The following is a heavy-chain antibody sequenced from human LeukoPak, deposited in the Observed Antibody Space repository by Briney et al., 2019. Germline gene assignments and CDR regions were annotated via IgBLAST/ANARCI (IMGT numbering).Heavy chain of an antibody. D-gene: IGHD6-19*01. CDR1: GYRFTIYW. Sequence: GESLKISCKVSGYRFTIYWIGWVRQMPGKGLEWMGIIYPDDSDTRYSPSFQGQVTISADKSTSTAFLQWSSLKASDTAMYYCARQGSSLTPDYWGQGTPVTVSS. J-gene: IGHJ4*02. V-gene: IGHV5-51*01. CDR3: ARQGSSLTPDY. CDR2: IYPDDSDT.